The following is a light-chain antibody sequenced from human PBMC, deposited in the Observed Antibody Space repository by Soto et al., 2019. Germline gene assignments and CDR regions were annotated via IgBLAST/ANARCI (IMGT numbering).Light chain of an antibody. CDR2: EDS. J-gene: IGLJ3*02. Sequence: QSALTQPASVSGSPGQSITISCTGTSSDVGGYNFVSWYQHRPGKAPKLMIYEDSNRPSGVSNRFSGSKSGNTASLTISGLQAEDEADYYCSSYINSSTLVFGGGTKLTVL. CDR3: SSYINSSTLV. CDR1: SSDVGGYNF. V-gene: IGLV2-14*01.